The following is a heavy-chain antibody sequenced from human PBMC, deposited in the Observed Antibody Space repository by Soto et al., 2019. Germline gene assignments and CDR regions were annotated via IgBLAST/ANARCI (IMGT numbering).Heavy chain of an antibody. V-gene: IGHV1-18*01. CDR1: GYNFVKYG. CDR3: ARGILEWYRQYHMDD. D-gene: IGHD3-3*01. J-gene: IGHJ6*02. CDR2: ISPYNGNT. Sequence: GASVKVSCKASGYNFVKYGITWVRQAPGQGLEWLGWISPYNGNTKYAQKIQGRVTMTTDTSTTTAYLELLSMRSDDTAVYYCARGILEWYRQYHMDDWGQRTAVTVSS.